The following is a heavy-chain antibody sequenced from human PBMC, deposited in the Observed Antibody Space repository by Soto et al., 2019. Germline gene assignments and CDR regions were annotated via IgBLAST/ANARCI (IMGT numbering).Heavy chain of an antibody. Sequence: GESLKISCKGSRYSFTSYWIGWVRQMPGKGLEWKRILYPGDSDTRYRPSFQGQVTISADKSISTAYLQWSSLKASDTAMYYCARQGDSSGYYFQFDYWGQGTLVTV. V-gene: IGHV5-51*01. CDR2: LYPGDSDT. J-gene: IGHJ4*02. D-gene: IGHD3-22*01. CDR1: RYSFTSYW. CDR3: ARQGDSSGYYFQFDY.